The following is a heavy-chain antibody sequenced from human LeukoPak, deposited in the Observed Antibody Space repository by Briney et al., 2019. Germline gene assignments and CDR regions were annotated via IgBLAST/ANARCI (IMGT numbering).Heavy chain of an antibody. V-gene: IGHV6-1*01. Sequence: SQTLSLTCAISGDSVSSDRAAWNWIRQSPSRGLEWLGRTYYRSRWFDEYAVSVKSRITIKPDTSRNQFSLHLNSVTPEDTAVYFCARTTVYDGSKYYGLDVWGQGTTVTVS. CDR2: TYYRSRWFD. D-gene: IGHD5/OR15-5a*01. CDR1: GDSVSSDRAA. CDR3: ARTTVYDGSKYYGLDV. J-gene: IGHJ6*02.